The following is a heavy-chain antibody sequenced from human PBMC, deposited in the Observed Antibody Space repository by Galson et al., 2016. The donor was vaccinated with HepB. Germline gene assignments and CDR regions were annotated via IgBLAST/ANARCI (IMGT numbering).Heavy chain of an antibody. J-gene: IGHJ6*02. Sequence: SLRLSCAASGFSFSSYSMNLVRQAPGKGLEWVSYISGSRSTIYYADAVKGRFTISRDNAKNSLYLQMNSLRDEDTAVFYCVRGSSWNYVAGMDVWGQGTTATVS. CDR3: VRGSSWNYVAGMDV. D-gene: IGHD1-7*01. CDR2: ISGSRSTI. CDR1: GFSFSSYS. V-gene: IGHV3-48*02.